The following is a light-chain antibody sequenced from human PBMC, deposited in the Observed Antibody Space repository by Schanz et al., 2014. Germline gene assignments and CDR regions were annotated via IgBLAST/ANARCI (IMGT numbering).Light chain of an antibody. CDR2: GND. V-gene: IGLV1-44*01. CDR1: SSNIGSNT. Sequence: QSVLTQPPSASGTPGQRVTISCSGSSSNIGSNTINWYQQLPRTAPKLLIYGNDQRPSGVPDRFSGSKSGTSASLAISGLQSEDEADYYCAAWDDSLNGWGFGGGTKLTVL. J-gene: IGLJ3*02. CDR3: AAWDDSLNGWG.